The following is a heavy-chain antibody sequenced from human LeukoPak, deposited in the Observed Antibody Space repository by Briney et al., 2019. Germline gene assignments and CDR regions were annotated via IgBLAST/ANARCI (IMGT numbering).Heavy chain of an antibody. Sequence: GGSLRLSCAASGFTFSAYGMHWVRQAPGKGLEWVAFIRYDGSNQYYADSVKGRFSISRDNFKNTLSLQMNSLRVEDTAMYYCAKDGNFRVPGEDWSQGTLVTVSS. CDR3: AKDGNFRVPGED. V-gene: IGHV3-30*02. J-gene: IGHJ4*02. CDR2: IRYDGSNQ. CDR1: GFTFSAYG. D-gene: IGHD3-10*01.